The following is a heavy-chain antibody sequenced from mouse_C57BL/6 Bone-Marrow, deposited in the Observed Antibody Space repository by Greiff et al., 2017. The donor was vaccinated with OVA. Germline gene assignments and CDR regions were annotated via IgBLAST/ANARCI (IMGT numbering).Heavy chain of an antibody. J-gene: IGHJ4*01. V-gene: IGHV14-4*01. CDR2: IDPENGDT. Sequence: VQLQQSGAELVRPGASVKLSCTASGFNITDDYMHWVKQRPEQGLEWIGWIDPENGDTEYASKFQGKATITADTSSNTAYLQLSSLTSEDTAVYYCTIYYGSSLYAMDYWGQGTSVTVSS. CDR3: TIYYGSSLYAMDY. D-gene: IGHD1-1*01. CDR1: GFNITDDY.